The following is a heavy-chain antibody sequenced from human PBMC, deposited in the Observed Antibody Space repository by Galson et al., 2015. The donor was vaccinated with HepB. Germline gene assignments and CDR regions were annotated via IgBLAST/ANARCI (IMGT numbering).Heavy chain of an antibody. Sequence: SVKVSCKASGYTFTSYAMNWVRQAPGQGLEWMGWINTNTGNPTYAQGFTGRFVFSLDTSVSTAYLQISSLKAEDTAVYYCAREGSIAARPRGYFHIDYWGQGTLVTVSS. V-gene: IGHV7-4-1*02. CDR2: INTNTGNP. J-gene: IGHJ4*02. CDR1: GYTFTSYA. CDR3: AREGSIAARPRGYFHIDY. D-gene: IGHD6-6*01.